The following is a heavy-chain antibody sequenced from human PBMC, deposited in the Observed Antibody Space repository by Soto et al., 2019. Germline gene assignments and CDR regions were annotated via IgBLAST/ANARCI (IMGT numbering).Heavy chain of an antibody. Sequence: GGSLRLSCAASGFTFSSYWMSWVRQAPGKGLEWVAKIKQDGSAKSYVDSVKGRFTISRGNAENSLYLQMNSLRAEDTAVYYCAKSKKGRVWSGYTDYWGQGTLVTVSS. J-gene: IGHJ4*02. CDR1: GFTFSSYW. V-gene: IGHV3-7*03. CDR3: AKSKKGRVWSGYTDY. D-gene: IGHD3-3*01. CDR2: IKQDGSAK.